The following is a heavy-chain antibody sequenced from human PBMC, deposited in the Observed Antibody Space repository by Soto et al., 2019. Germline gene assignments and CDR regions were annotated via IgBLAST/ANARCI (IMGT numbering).Heavy chain of an antibody. CDR3: ARGPQWQWELNWFDP. Sequence: QVQLVQSGAEVKKPGASVKVSCKASGYTFTGYYMHWVRQAPGQGLEWMGWINPNSGGTNYAQKCQGRVTMTRDTSISTAYMELSRLRSDDTAVYYCARGPQWQWELNWFDPWGQGTLVTVSS. J-gene: IGHJ5*02. V-gene: IGHV1-2*02. D-gene: IGHD1-26*01. CDR2: INPNSGGT. CDR1: GYTFTGYY.